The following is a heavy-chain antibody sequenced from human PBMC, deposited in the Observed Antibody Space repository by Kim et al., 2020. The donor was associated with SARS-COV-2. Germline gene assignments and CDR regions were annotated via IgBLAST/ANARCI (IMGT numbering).Heavy chain of an antibody. J-gene: IGHJ3*02. D-gene: IGHD2-2*01. CDR2: IYYSGST. CDR3: ARERSLYCSSTSCYGAGAFDI. Sequence: SETLSLTCTVSGGSISSGGYYWSWIRQHPGKGLEWIGYIYYSGSTYYNPSLKSRVTISVDTSKNQFSLKLSSVTAADTAVYYCARERSLYCSSTSCYGAGAFDIWGQGTMVTVSS. CDR1: GGSISSGGYY. V-gene: IGHV4-31*03.